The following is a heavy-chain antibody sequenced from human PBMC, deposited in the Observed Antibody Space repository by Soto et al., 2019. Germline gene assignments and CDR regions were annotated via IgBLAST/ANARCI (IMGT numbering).Heavy chain of an antibody. CDR1: GFTFSSSA. D-gene: IGHD2-15*01. V-gene: IGHV3-23*01. CDR2: ISGSGGST. J-gene: IGHJ3*02. Sequence: PGGSLRLSCAASGFTFSSSAMSWVRQAPGKGLKWVSAISGSGGSTYYADSVKGRFTPSRDNSKNTLYLQMNSLSVEYSAVYYCAKDLGRGFRAFDIWGKGTMVTVSS. CDR3: AKDLGRGFRAFDI.